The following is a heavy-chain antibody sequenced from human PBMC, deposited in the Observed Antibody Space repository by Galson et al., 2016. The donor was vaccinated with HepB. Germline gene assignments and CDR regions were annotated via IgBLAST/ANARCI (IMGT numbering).Heavy chain of an antibody. V-gene: IGHV4-34*01. Sequence: SLTCAVYGGSLSGFYWTWIRQPPGKGLEWIGEINHSGITKYSPSLKSRVTISVDTSKNQFSLKLNSVTAADTAVYYCARVRGSAAAARWGQGTLVTVSS. D-gene: IGHD6-13*01. CDR3: ARVRGSAAAAR. CDR1: GGSLSGFY. J-gene: IGHJ4*02. CDR2: INHSGIT.